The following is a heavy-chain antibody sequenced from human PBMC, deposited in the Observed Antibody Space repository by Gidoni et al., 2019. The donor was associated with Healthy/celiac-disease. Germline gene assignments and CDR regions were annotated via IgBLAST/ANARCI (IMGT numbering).Heavy chain of an antibody. D-gene: IGHD6-13*01. J-gene: IGHJ5*02. V-gene: IGHV4-34*01. CDR3: ARGVGYSSSYNWFDP. CDR2: INHSGST. Sequence: QVQLQQWGAGLLKPSETLSLTCAVYAGSFCGYYWSWIRQPPGKGLEWIGEINHSGSTNYNPSLKSRVTISVDTSKNQFSLKLSSVTAADTAVYYCARGVGYSSSYNWFDPWGQGTLVTVSS. CDR1: AGSFCGYY.